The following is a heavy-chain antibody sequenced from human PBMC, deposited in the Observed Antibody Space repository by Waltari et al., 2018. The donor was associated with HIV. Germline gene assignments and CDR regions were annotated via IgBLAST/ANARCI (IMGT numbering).Heavy chain of an antibody. CDR2: FYAGGRT. CDR3: ARDLSSGWLFS. V-gene: IGHV3-53*02. Sequence: EVQLVATGGGLIQPGGSLRLSCAASGFTVSSNYLRWVRQAPGKGLEWVSTFYAGGRTYYADSVKGRFTISRDNAKNTLYLQMNSLRAEDTAVYYCARDLSSGWLFSWGQGTLVTVSS. CDR1: GFTVSSNY. D-gene: IGHD6-19*01. J-gene: IGHJ4*02.